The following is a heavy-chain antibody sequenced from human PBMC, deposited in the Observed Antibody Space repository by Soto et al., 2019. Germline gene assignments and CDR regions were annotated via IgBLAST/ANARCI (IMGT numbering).Heavy chain of an antibody. CDR1: GFSLRTSGVG. Sequence: QITLKESGPALVKRTQTLTLTCTFSGFSLRTSGVGVGWIRQPPEKALEWLELIYRDDKKRYSQSLKSRLTITKDTSKNHEVLTMTNNDHVDTATYYCAHTLYNNSDMGYWGQGTLVTVSP. D-gene: IGHD3-22*01. J-gene: IGHJ4*02. V-gene: IGHV2-5*02. CDR2: IYRDDKK. CDR3: AHTLYNNSDMGY.